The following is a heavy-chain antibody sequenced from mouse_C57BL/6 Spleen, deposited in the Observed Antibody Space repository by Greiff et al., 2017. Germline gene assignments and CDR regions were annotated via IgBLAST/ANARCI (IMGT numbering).Heavy chain of an antibody. CDR2: IRLKSDNYAT. J-gene: IGHJ1*03. D-gene: IGHD2-4*01. CDR3: TGRPFYYDYDVYFDV. Sequence: EVKLMESGGGLVQPGGSMKLSCVASGFTFSNYWMNWVRQSPEKGLEWVAQIRLKSDNYATHYAESVKGRFTISSDDSKSSVYLQMNNLRAEDTGIYYCTGRPFYYDYDVYFDVWGTGTTVTVSS. V-gene: IGHV6-3*01. CDR1: GFTFSNYW.